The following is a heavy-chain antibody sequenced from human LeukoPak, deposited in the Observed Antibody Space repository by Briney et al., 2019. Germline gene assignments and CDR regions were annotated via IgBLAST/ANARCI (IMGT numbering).Heavy chain of an antibody. CDR2: ISYDGGKT. V-gene: IGHV3-30-3*01. CDR1: GFIFGGYA. J-gene: IGHJ4*02. Sequence: GGSLRLSCAASGFIFGGYAMHWVRQAPGKGLQWLAVISYDGGKTYYADSVEGRFTISRDNSKSTVYLEINSLRSEDAAIYYCARGFNDFWSGSQLEYWGQGTLVTVSS. D-gene: IGHD3-3*01. CDR3: ARGFNDFWSGSQLEY.